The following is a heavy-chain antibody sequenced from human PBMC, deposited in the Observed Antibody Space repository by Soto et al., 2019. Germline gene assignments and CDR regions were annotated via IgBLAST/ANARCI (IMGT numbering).Heavy chain of an antibody. CDR1: GFTFSSYG. CDR3: ARDRGEGYSSGLYFDY. D-gene: IGHD6-19*01. Sequence: GGSLRLSCAASGFTFSSYGMHWVRQAPGKGLEWVAVIWYDGSNKYYADSVKGRFTISRDNSKNTLYLQMNSLRAEDTAVYYCARDRGEGYSSGLYFDYWGQGTLVTVSS. J-gene: IGHJ4*02. CDR2: IWYDGSNK. V-gene: IGHV3-33*01.